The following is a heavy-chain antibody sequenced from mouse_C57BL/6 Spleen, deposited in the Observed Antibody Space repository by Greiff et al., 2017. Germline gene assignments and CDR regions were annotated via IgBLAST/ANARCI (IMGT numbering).Heavy chain of an antibody. J-gene: IGHJ1*03. CDR2: ILPGSGST. V-gene: IGHV1-9*01. Sequence: VQLQESGAELMKPGASVKLSCKATGYTFPGYWIEWVKQRPGHGLEWIGEILPGSGSTNYNEKFKGKATFTADPSSNTAYMQLSSLTTEDSAIYYCARRVIGPITTVVDWYFDVWGTGTTVTVSS. CDR1: GYTFPGYW. CDR3: ARRVIGPITTVVDWYFDV. D-gene: IGHD1-1*01.